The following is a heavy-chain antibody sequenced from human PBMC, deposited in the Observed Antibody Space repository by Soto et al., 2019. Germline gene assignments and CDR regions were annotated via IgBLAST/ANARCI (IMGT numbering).Heavy chain of an antibody. CDR2: ISAYNGNT. CDR3: ARTWRIAVAGTNNCLDP. Sequence: QVQLVQSGAEVKKPGASVKVSCKASGYTFTSYGISWVRQAHGQGLEWMGWISAYNGNTNYAQKLQGRVTMTTDTPTSTAYMELRSLRFDDTAVYYCARTWRIAVAGTNNCLDPWGQGTLVTVSS. D-gene: IGHD6-19*01. CDR1: GYTFTSYG. V-gene: IGHV1-18*04. J-gene: IGHJ5*02.